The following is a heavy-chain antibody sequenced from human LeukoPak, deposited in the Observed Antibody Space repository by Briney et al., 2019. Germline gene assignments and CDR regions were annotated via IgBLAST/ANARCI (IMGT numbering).Heavy chain of an antibody. Sequence: GGSLRLSCADSGITFSSYWMSWVRQAPGKGLEWVANIKQDGGEKYYVDSVKGRFTISRDNAKNSLYLQMNNLRVEDTAVYYCARDGRPLDYWGPGTLVSVSS. J-gene: IGHJ4*02. CDR1: GITFSSYW. CDR3: ARDGRPLDY. CDR2: IKQDGGEK. V-gene: IGHV3-7*03.